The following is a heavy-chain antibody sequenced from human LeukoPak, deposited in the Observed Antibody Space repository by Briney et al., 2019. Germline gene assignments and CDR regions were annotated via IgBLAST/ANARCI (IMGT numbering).Heavy chain of an antibody. CDR3: GSTAYCGGDCYPDIFDY. V-gene: IGHV4-59*08. Sequence: SETLSLTRLCTGGSIISYYWSWIRQPPGKGRDWIGYIYYSGSTNHNPSLKSGVPISVDTSKIQFSLKLSSVTAVDTAVYYCGSTAYCGGDCYPDIFDYWGQGTLVTVSS. CDR2: IYYSGST. CDR1: GGSIISYY. J-gene: IGHJ4*02. D-gene: IGHD2-21*02.